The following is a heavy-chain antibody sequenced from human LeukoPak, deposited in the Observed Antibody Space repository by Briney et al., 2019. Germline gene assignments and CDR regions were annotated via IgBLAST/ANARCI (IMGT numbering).Heavy chain of an antibody. J-gene: IGHJ6*03. V-gene: IGHV1-69*13. D-gene: IGHD3-3*01. CDR1: GGTFSSYA. CDR3: ARDHFGITIFGVVSAGNYYYMAV. CDR2: IIPIFGTA. Sequence: SVKVSCKASGGTFSSYAISWVRQAPGQGLEWMGGIIPIFGTANYAQKFQGRVTITADESTSTAYMELSSLRSEDTAVYYCARDHFGITIFGVVSAGNYYYMAVWGKGTTVTVSS.